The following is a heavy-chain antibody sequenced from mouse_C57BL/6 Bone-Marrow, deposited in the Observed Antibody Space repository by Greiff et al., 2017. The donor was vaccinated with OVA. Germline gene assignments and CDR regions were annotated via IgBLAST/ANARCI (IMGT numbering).Heavy chain of an antibody. CDR3: ASAGFDY. Sequence: VQLQQSGPGLVKPSQSLSLTCSVTGYSITSGYYWNWIRQFPGNKLEWMGYISYDGSNNYNPSLKNRISITRDTSKNQFFLKLNSVTTEDTATYYCASAGFDYWGQGTTLTVSS. CDR2: ISYDGSN. CDR1: GYSITSGYY. V-gene: IGHV3-6*01. J-gene: IGHJ2*01.